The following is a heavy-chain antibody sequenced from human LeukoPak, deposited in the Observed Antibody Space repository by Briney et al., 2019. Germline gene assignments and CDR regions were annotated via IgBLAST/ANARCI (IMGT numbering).Heavy chain of an antibody. D-gene: IGHD3-10*01. CDR1: GFTVSSNY. J-gene: IGHJ4*02. CDR3: VWFGELLYPDY. V-gene: IGHV3-53*01. Sequence: GGSLRLSCAASGFTVSSNYMSWVRQAPGKGLEWVSVIYSGGSTYYADPVKGRFTISRDNSKNTLYLQMNSLRAEDTAVYYCVWFGELLYPDYWGQGTLVTVSS. CDR2: IYSGGST.